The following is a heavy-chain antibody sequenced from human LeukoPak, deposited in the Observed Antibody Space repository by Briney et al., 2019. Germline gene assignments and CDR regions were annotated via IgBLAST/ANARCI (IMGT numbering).Heavy chain of an antibody. Sequence: SETLSLTCAVSGYSISSGYYWGWIRQPPGKGLEWIGSIYHSGSTYYNPSLKSRVTISVDTSKNQFSLKLSSVTAADTAVYYCARGLTYYYGSGSYYLDYWGQGTLVTVSS. D-gene: IGHD3-10*01. CDR2: IYHSGST. J-gene: IGHJ4*02. V-gene: IGHV4-38-2*01. CDR1: GYSISSGYY. CDR3: ARGLTYYYGSGSYYLDY.